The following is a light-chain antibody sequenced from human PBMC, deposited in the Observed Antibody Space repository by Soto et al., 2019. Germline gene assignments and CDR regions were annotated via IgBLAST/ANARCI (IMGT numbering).Light chain of an antibody. CDR1: QSVNSN. J-gene: IGKJ5*01. CDR2: GIS. V-gene: IGKV3D-15*01. CDR3: QQYTKWPIT. Sequence: EVVMTQSPATLSVSPGERATLSCRASQSVNSNYLAWYQQKPGQAPRLLIYGISSRATGIPDRFSASGSGTDFTLTISSLQPEDFAVYYCQQYTKWPITFGQGTRLEMK.